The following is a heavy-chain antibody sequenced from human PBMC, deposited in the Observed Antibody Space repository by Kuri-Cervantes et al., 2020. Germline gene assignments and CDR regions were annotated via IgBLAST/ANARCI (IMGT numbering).Heavy chain of an antibody. Sequence: GGSLRLSCVASGFNFNNYDMHWVRQITGKGLEWVSSIGVAGDTYYAGSVKGRFTISRENAKNSLYLQMNSLRAGDTAVYYCARARSSSGGYYTYGLGVWSYYYYGMDVWGQGTTVTVSS. CDR1: GFNFNNYD. CDR3: ARARSSSGGYYTYGLGVWSYYYYGMDV. J-gene: IGHJ6*02. CDR2: IGVAGDT. D-gene: IGHD3-3*01. V-gene: IGHV3-13*01.